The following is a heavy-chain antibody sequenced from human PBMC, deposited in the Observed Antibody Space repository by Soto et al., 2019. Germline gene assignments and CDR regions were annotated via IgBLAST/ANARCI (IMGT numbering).Heavy chain of an antibody. Sequence: EVQLVESGGGLVKPGGSLRLSCAASGFTFSEAWMNWVRQAPGKGLEWVGRIKSKAAGGTTDYVAPVKGRFTISRDDSTNSLFLQMNSLKTEDKAVYYCTTDSPVAGGGPLWGQGTLVTVSS. J-gene: IGHJ4*02. CDR3: TTDSPVAGGGPL. D-gene: IGHD6-19*01. V-gene: IGHV3-15*07. CDR1: GFTFSEAW. CDR2: IKSKAAGGTT.